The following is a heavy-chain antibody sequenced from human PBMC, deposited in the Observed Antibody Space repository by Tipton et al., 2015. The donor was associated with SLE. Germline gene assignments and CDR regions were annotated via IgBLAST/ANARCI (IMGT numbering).Heavy chain of an antibody. J-gene: IGHJ5*02. D-gene: IGHD3-10*01. V-gene: IGHV3-9*01. CDR2: ISWNSGSI. CDR3: AKGPYYYGSGRLNWFDP. CDR1: GFTFDDYA. Sequence: RSLRLSCAASGFTFDDYAMHWVRQAPGKGLEWVSGISWNSGSIGYADSVKGRFTISRDNAKNSLYLQMNSLRAEDTALYYCAKGPYYYGSGRLNWFDPWGQGTLVTVSS.